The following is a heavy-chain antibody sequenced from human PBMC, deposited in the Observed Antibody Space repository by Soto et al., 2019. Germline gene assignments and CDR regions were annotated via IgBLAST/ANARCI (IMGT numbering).Heavy chain of an antibody. Sequence: QVQLQESGPGLVKPSQTLSLTCTVSGGSISSGGYYWSWIRQHPGKGLEWIGYIYYSGSTYYNPSLKSRVTISVDTSKNQFSLKLSSVTAADTAVYYCARDRENVGFGEFHGYFDYWGQGTLVTVSS. CDR3: ARDRENVGFGEFHGYFDY. CDR2: IYYSGST. D-gene: IGHD3-10*01. J-gene: IGHJ4*02. V-gene: IGHV4-31*03. CDR1: GGSISSGGYY.